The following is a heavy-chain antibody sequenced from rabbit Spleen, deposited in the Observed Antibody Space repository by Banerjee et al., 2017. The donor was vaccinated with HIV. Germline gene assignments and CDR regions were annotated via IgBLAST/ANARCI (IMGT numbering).Heavy chain of an antibody. V-gene: IGHV1S40*01. CDR1: GFSFSSAYY. Sequence: QSLEESGGDLVKPVGTLTLTCTASGFSFSSAYYLCWVRQAPGKGQEWNACMYAGSSGTSCYMRWANGRLGFSRASKAAVLGERTSSTAAETTAYILASGSAEMTMVITGLFLILGGRGTLVTV. J-gene: IGHJ4*01. CDR3: ASGSAEMTMVITGLFLIL. CDR2: MYAGSSGTS. D-gene: IGHD2-1*01.